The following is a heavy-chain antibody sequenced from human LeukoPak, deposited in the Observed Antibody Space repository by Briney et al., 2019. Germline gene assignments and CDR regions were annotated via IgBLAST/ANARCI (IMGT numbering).Heavy chain of an antibody. J-gene: IGHJ4*02. CDR2: INTNGGST. CDR3: AKVGTMVRGAFDY. CDR1: GFTFSSYG. D-gene: IGHD3-10*01. V-gene: IGHV3-23*01. Sequence: GGSLRLSCATSGFTFSSYGMSWVHQAPGKGLEWVSAINTNGGSTYYADSVKGRFTISRDNSKNTLYLQMNSLRAEDTAVYYCAKVGTMVRGAFDYWGQGTLVTVSS.